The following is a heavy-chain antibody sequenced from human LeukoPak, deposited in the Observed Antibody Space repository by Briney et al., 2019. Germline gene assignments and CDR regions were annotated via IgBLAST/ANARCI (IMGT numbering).Heavy chain of an antibody. D-gene: IGHD5-18*01. CDR3: ARVDTSMEDAFDI. J-gene: IGHJ3*02. V-gene: IGHV1-18*04. CDR1: GYTFISYG. Sequence: ASVKVSCKASGYTFISYGISWVRQAPGQGLEWMGWISGYNGNTKYAQRFQGRVTMTTDTSTDTVYMELRSLKSDDTAVYHCARVDTSMEDAFDIWGQGTMVAVSS. CDR2: ISGYNGNT.